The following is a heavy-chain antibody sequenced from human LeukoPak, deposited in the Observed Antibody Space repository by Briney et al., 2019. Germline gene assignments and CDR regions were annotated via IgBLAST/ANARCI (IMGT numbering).Heavy chain of an antibody. D-gene: IGHD5-24*01. CDR2: ISSSGSTI. CDR3: ARGDWGTIIYYYYMDV. CDR1: GFTFSDYY. J-gene: IGHJ6*03. V-gene: IGHV3-11*01. Sequence: GGSLRLSCAASGFTFSDYYMSWIRQAPGKELEWVSYISSSGSTIYYADSVKGRFTISRDNAKNSLYLQMNSLRAEDTAVYYCARGDWGTIIYYYYMDVWGKGTTVTVSS.